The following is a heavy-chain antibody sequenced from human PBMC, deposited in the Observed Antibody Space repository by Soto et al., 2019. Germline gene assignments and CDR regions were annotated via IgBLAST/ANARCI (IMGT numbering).Heavy chain of an antibody. V-gene: IGHV1-69*08. J-gene: IGHJ5*02. CDR2: IIPILGIA. D-gene: IGHD3-9*01. CDR3: ARDRTIYNWFDP. Sequence: QVQLVQSGAEVQKPGSSVKVSCKASGGTFSSYTISWVRQAPGQGLEWMGRIIPILGIANYAQKFQGRVTITADKSTSTAYMELSSLRSEDTAVYYCARDRTIYNWFDPWGQGTLVTVSS. CDR1: GGTFSSYT.